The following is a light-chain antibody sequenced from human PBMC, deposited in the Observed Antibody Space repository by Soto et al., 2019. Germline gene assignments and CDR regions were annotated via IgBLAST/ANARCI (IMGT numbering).Light chain of an antibody. V-gene: IGKV3-20*01. J-gene: IGKJ1*01. Sequence: EIVLTQSPDTLSLSPGERATLSCRASQSVASNQLAWYQHKSGQAPRLLIHGVFTRANGIPDRFSGSGSGTDFTRTISRLEPEDFALYYCQQYGGSPQTFGQGTKVEIK. CDR1: QSVASNQ. CDR3: QQYGGSPQT. CDR2: GVF.